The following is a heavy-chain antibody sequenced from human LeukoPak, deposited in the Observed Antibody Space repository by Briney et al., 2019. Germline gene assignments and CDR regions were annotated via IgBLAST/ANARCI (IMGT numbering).Heavy chain of an antibody. J-gene: IGHJ3*02. V-gene: IGHV1-2*06. CDR3: TREDDSSGYRPFDI. CDR1: GYTFTGYY. Sequence: ASVKVSCKASGYTFTGYYIHWVRQASGQGLEWMGRINPNSGGTNYAQKFQGRVTMTRDTSISTAYMDLSSLRSDDTAVYYCTREDDSSGYRPFDIWGQGTMVTVSS. D-gene: IGHD3-22*01. CDR2: INPNSGGT.